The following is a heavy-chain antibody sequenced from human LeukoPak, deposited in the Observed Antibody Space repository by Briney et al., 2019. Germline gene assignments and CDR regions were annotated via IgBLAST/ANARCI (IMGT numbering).Heavy chain of an antibody. D-gene: IGHD3-3*01. J-gene: IGHJ3*02. CDR1: GFTFSSYW. V-gene: IGHV3-74*01. Sequence: GGSLRLSCAASGFTFSSYWMNWVRQAPGKGLVWVSRIDTDGSSTTYADSVKGRFTISRDNAKNTLYLQMNSLRAEDTAVYYSARGFTIFGVVNDGFDIWGQGTKVTVSS. CDR3: ARGFTIFGVVNDGFDI. CDR2: IDTDGSST.